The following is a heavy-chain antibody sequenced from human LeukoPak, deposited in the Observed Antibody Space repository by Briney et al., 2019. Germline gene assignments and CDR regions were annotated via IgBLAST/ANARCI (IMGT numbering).Heavy chain of an antibody. CDR3: ARALIYGMPMAGPDC. D-gene: IGHD6-19*01. CDR1: GYTFTGYY. CDR2: INPNSGGT. Sequence: ASVKVSCKASGYTFTGYYMHWVRQAPGQGLEWMGWINPNSGGTNYAQKFQGRVTMTRDTSISTAYMELSRLRSDDTAVYYCARALIYGMPMAGPDCWGQGTLVTVSS. V-gene: IGHV1-2*02. J-gene: IGHJ4*02.